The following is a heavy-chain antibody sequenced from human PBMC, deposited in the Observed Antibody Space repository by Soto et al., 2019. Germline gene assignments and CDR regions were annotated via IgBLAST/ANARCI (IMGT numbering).Heavy chain of an antibody. V-gene: IGHV4-59*01. D-gene: IGHD3-10*01. Sequence: PSETLSLTCTVSGGSISSYYWSSIRQPPGKGLEWIWYIYYSGSTNYNPSLKSRVTISVDTSKNLFSLKLSSVTAADTAVYYCARVAYGSSVYYYYGMDVWGQGTTVTVSS. J-gene: IGHJ6*02. CDR2: IYYSGST. CDR3: ARVAYGSSVYYYYGMDV. CDR1: GGSISSYY.